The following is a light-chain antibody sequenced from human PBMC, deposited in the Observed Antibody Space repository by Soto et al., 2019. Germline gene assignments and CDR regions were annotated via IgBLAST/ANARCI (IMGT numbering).Light chain of an antibody. CDR1: SSNIGAGYD. CDR2: DNT. V-gene: IGLV1-40*01. J-gene: IGLJ2*01. Sequence: QPVLTQPPSVSGAPGQRITISCTGSSSNIGAGYDVHWYQQLPGTAPKLLIYDNTNRPSGVPDRFSGSKSGTSASLAITGLQAEDGADYYCQSYDSSLSVVFGGGTQLTVL. CDR3: QSYDSSLSVV.